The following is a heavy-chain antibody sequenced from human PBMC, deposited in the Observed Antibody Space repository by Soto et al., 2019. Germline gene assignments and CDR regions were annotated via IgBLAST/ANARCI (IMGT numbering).Heavy chain of an antibody. J-gene: IGHJ4*03. CDR3: ARLRKKSPQN. CDR1: GFTFSSYW. CDR2: ISNDGSS. V-gene: IGHV3-74*01. Sequence: EVQLVESGGGLVQPGGSLRLSCVASGFTFSSYWMHWVRQAPGKGLVWVSSISNDGSSIYADHVKNRFTISRDNSNNTLYLQMNSLRAEDTTVYYYARLRKKSPQNLGHWTLVLVSP.